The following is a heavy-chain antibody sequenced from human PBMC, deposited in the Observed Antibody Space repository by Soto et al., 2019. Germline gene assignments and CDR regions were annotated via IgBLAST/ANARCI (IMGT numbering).Heavy chain of an antibody. Sequence: GESLKISCKASGYIFTSYWICWCLQWPVKVLEWMGIIYPGDSDTIYSPSFQGQVTISADKSISTAYLQWNSLKASDTAMYYCARPPYSASYYYFDQWGQGTPVTVS. D-gene: IGHD1-26*01. CDR2: IYPGDSDT. CDR1: GYIFTSYW. V-gene: IGHV5-51*01. J-gene: IGHJ4*02. CDR3: ARPPYSASYYYFDQ.